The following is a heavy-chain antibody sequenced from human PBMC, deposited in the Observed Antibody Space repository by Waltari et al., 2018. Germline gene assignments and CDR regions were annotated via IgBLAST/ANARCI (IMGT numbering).Heavy chain of an antibody. J-gene: IGHJ6*02. CDR2: ITHSGST. Sequence: QVQLQQWGAGLLKPSETLSLTCAVYGGSFSGYYWSWIRQPPGKGLEWIGEITHSGSTNYNPTLKSRVTISVDTSKNQFSLKLSSVTAADTAVYYCARGGGVPLIAVADYYYYYYGMDVWGQGTTVTVSS. CDR1: GGSFSGYY. D-gene: IGHD6-19*01. CDR3: ARGGGVPLIAVADYYYYYYGMDV. V-gene: IGHV4-34*01.